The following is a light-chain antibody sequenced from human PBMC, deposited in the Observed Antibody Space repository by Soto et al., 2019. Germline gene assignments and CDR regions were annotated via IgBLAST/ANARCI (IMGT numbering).Light chain of an antibody. J-gene: IGKJ2*01. V-gene: IGKV1-39*01. CDR2: AAS. CDR1: QSIDTF. Sequence: DIEMTQSPSSLSASVGDRVTIACRASQSIDTFLNWYQHKPGQAPRLLIHAASMLHHGVPSRFSGGGSGTDFTLTISSLQPDDFATYYCQQSYSTFVTFGQGTKLEIK. CDR3: QQSYSTFVT.